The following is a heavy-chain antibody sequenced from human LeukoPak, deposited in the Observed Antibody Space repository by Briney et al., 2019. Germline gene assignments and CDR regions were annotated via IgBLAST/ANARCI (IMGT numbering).Heavy chain of an antibody. V-gene: IGHV4-31*03. CDR2: IYYSGST. CDR3: ARTQFVVVPAAMSVYFDY. Sequence: SETLSLTCIVSGGSISSSSYYWAWIRQPPGKGLEWIGYIYYSGSTYYNPSLKSRVTISVDTSKNQFSLKLSSVTAADTAVYYCARTQFVVVPAAMSVYFDYWGQGTLVTVSS. CDR1: GGSISSSSYY. J-gene: IGHJ4*02. D-gene: IGHD2-2*01.